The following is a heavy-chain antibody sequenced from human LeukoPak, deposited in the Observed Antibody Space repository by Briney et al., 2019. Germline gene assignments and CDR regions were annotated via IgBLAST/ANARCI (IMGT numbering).Heavy chain of an antibody. J-gene: IGHJ4*02. D-gene: IGHD3-10*01. CDR3: AKGLHGPLWFGGNDY. CDR2: ISGSGGST. V-gene: IGHV3-23*01. Sequence: GGSLRLSCAASGCTFSSYAMSWVRQAPGKGLEWVSAISGSGGSTYYADSVKGRFTISRDNSKNTLYLQMNSLRAEDTAVYYCAKGLHGPLWFGGNDYWGQGTLVTVSS. CDR1: GCTFSSYA.